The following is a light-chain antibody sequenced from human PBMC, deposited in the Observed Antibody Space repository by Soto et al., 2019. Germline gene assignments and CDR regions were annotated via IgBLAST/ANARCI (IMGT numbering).Light chain of an antibody. CDR1: SSDVGGYDY. CDR3: SSYTSNITYV. CDR2: EVS. V-gene: IGLV2-14*01. J-gene: IGLJ1*01. Sequence: QSVLTQPASVSGSPGQSITISCTGTSSDVGGYDYVSWYQKHPGKAPKLLIYEVSDRPSGVSTRFSGSKSGNTASLTISGLQAEDEADYYCSSYTSNITYVFGTETKVTFL.